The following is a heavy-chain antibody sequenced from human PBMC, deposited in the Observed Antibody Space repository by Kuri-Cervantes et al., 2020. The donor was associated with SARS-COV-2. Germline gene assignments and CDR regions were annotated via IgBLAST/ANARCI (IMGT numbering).Heavy chain of an antibody. V-gene: IGHV4-59*12. CDR2: IYYSGST. D-gene: IGHD3-3*01. CDR1: GGSISSYY. Sequence: SETLSLTCTVSGGSISSYYWSWIRQPPGKGLEWIGYIYYSGSTNYNPSLKSRVTISVDTSKNQFSLKLSSVTAADTAVYYCARGAYDFWSGYRQTWFDPWGQGTLVTVSS. CDR3: ARGAYDFWSGYRQTWFDP. J-gene: IGHJ5*02.